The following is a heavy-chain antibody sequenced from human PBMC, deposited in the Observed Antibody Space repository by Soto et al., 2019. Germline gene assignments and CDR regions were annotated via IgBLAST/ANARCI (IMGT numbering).Heavy chain of an antibody. CDR2: IYYSGST. V-gene: IGHV4-31*03. D-gene: IGHD6-13*01. Sequence: QVQLQESGPGLVKPSQTLSLTCTVSGGSISSGGYYWSWIRQHPGKGLEWIGYIYYSGSTYYNPSLKSRVTISVDTSKNQFSLKLSSVTAADTAVYCCARRGSWDGGGDYWGQGTLVTVSS. J-gene: IGHJ4*02. CDR1: GGSISSGGYY. CDR3: ARRGSWDGGGDY.